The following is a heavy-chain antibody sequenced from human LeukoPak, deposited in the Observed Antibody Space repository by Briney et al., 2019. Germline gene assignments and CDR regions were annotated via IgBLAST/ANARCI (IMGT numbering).Heavy chain of an antibody. CDR1: GYSFTSYY. V-gene: IGHV1-46*01. Sequence: ASVKVSCKASGYSFTSYYMHWVRQAPGQGLEWMGLINPSGSSTTYAQKFQGRVTMTRDMFTSTDYMELTSLTSDDTAVYYCARAPYYYGSGSYRFLGYFDYWGQGTLVTVSS. CDR3: ARAPYYYGSGSYRFLGYFDY. J-gene: IGHJ4*02. CDR2: INPSGSST. D-gene: IGHD3-10*01.